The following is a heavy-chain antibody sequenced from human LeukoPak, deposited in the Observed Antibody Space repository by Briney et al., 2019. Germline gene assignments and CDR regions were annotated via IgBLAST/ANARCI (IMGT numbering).Heavy chain of an antibody. CDR3: ARFFEDYWAGQNWFDP. J-gene: IGHJ5*02. CDR1: GGSISSYY. D-gene: IGHD3-3*01. V-gene: IGHV4-4*07. Sequence: SETLSLTCTVSGGSISSYYWSWIRQPAGKGLEWIGRIYTSGSTNYNPSLKSRVTMSVDTSKNQFSLNLSSVTAADTAVYYCARFFEDYWAGQNWFDPWGQGTLVTVSS. CDR2: IYTSGST.